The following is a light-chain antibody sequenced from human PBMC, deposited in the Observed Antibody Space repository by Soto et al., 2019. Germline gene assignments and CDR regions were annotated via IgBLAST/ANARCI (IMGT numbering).Light chain of an antibody. CDR3: QQRNIWPLT. V-gene: IGKV3-11*01. J-gene: IGKJ4*02. Sequence: EIVLTQSPATLSLSPGERATLSCRASQSVSSYLAWYQQKPGQAPRLLIYDASNRATGIPGRFSGSGSGTDFTLTISSLEPDDFAVYYCQQRNIWPLTFGGGTKVEIK. CDR1: QSVSSY. CDR2: DAS.